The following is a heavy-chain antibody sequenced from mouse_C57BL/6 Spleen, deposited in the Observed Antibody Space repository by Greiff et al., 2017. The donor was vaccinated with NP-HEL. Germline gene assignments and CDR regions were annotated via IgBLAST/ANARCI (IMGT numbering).Heavy chain of an antibody. D-gene: IGHD1-1*01. Sequence: VQLQQSGAELARPGASVKLSCKASGYTFTSYGISWVKQRTGQGLEWIGEIYPRSGNTYYNEKFKGKATLTADKSSSTAYMELRSLTSEDSAVYFCARERDYGSSGYFDVWGTGTTVTVSS. CDR2: IYPRSGNT. CDR1: GYTFTSYG. CDR3: ARERDYGSSGYFDV. J-gene: IGHJ1*03. V-gene: IGHV1-81*01.